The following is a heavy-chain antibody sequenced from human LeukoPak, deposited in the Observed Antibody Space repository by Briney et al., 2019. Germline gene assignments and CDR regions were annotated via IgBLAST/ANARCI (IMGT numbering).Heavy chain of an antibody. D-gene: IGHD6-13*01. J-gene: IGHJ4*02. Sequence: GGSLRLSCAASGFTFSRYEMNWVRQAPGKGLEWVAYINSGGTMYYADSVKGRFTISRDNDRDLLYLQMNSLRAEDTAVYYCSRGPYSSHWYVDYWGQGTLVTVAS. CDR2: INSGGTM. CDR3: SRGPYSSHWYVDY. CDR1: GFTFSRYE. V-gene: IGHV3-48*03.